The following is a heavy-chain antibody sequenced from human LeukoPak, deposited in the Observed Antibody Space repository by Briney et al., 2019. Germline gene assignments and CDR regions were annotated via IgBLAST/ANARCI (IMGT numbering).Heavy chain of an antibody. J-gene: IGHJ3*02. V-gene: IGHV4-59*11. CDR2: VYYNGLT. CDR1: GGSISPHY. Sequence: SETLSLTCTVSGGSISPHYWTWIRQTPGKGLEWIGYVYYNGLTSYNASLRSRLILSVDTARNQVSLKLTSVTAADTAVYYCARDRLEDIRGAFDIWGQETMVTVSS. CDR3: ARDRLEDIRGAFDI. D-gene: IGHD2-15*01.